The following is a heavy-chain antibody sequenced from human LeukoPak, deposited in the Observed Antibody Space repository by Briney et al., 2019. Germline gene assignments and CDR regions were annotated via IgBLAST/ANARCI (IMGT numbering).Heavy chain of an antibody. Sequence: GGSLRLSCAASGFTFSSYAMHWVRQAPGKGLEWVAVISYDGSNKYYADSVKGRFTISRDNSKNTLYLQMNSLRAEDTAVYYCARDPTFYSSSWYMDVWGKGATVTVSS. CDR2: ISYDGSNK. CDR3: ARDPTFYSSSWYMDV. CDR1: GFTFSSYA. D-gene: IGHD6-13*01. V-gene: IGHV3-30-3*01. J-gene: IGHJ6*03.